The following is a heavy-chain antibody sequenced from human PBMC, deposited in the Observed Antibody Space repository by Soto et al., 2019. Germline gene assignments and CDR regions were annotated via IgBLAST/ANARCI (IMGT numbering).Heavy chain of an antibody. V-gene: IGHV1-18*01. Sequence: ASVKVSCKASGYTFTSYGISWVRQAPGQGLEWMGWISAYNGNTNYAQKLQGRVTMTTDTSTSTAYMELRSLRSDDTAVYYCARDSRMSSSSSYYYYGMDVWGQGTTVTVSS. D-gene: IGHD6-6*01. CDR1: GYTFTSYG. J-gene: IGHJ6*02. CDR3: ARDSRMSSSSSYYYYGMDV. CDR2: ISAYNGNT.